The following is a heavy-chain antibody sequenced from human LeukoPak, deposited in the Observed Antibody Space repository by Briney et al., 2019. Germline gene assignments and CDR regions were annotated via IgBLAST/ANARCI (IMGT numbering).Heavy chain of an antibody. CDR3: TRGGSMVRGVL. CDR1: GFIVSSDF. V-gene: IGHV3-53*01. Sequence: GGSLRLSCAASGFIVSSDFMNWVRQAPGKGLEWDSAMNSGGSTFYADSVKGRFIISRDKSRNTLYLQMNSLSVDDTAVYYCTRGGSMVRGVLWGQGTLVTVSS. D-gene: IGHD3-10*01. CDR2: MNSGGST. J-gene: IGHJ4*02.